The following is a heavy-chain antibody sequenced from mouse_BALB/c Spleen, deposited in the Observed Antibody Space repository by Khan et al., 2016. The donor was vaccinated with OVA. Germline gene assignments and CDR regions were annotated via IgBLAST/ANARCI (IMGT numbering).Heavy chain of an antibody. D-gene: IGHD1-1*01. CDR2: IGPGSGSA. CDR3: ARSNYYGRGIYAMDY. CDR1: GYTFTSYW. J-gene: IGHJ4*01. V-gene: IGHV1S41*01. Sequence: DLVEPGASVKLSCKASGYTFTSYWINWIKERPGQGLEWIGQIGPGSGSAYYNELFKGKATLTVDTSSSTVYIQLSSLSSEDSAVYFCARSNYYGRGIYAMDYWGQGTSVTVSS.